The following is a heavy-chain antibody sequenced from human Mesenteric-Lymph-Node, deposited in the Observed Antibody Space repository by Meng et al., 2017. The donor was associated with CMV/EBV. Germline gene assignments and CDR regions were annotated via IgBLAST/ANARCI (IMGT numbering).Heavy chain of an antibody. CDR1: GGTFSSYA. CDR3: ARTPYSSSWYDHDY. D-gene: IGHD6-13*01. V-gene: IGHV1-18*01. Sequence: ASVKVSCKASGGTFSSYAISWVRQAPGQGLEWMGWINPNSGGTNYAQKLQGRVTMTTDTSTSTAYMELRSLRSDDTAVYYCARTPYSSSWYDHDYWGQGTLVTVSS. J-gene: IGHJ4*02. CDR2: INPNSGGT.